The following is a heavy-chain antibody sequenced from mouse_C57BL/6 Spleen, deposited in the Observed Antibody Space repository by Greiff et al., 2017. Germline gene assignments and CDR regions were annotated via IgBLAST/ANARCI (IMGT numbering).Heavy chain of an antibody. D-gene: IGHD4-1*01. CDR2: INPNSGGT. J-gene: IGHJ2*01. CDR3: ARDWDRDFDD. V-gene: IGHV1-72*01. Sequence: QVQLKQPGAELVKPGASVKLSCKASGYTFTSYWMHWVKQRPGRGLEWIGRINPNSGGTKYNKKFKSKATLTVDKPSSTAYMQLSSLTSEDSAVYHCARDWDRDFDDWGQGTTLTVSS. CDR1: GYTFTSYW.